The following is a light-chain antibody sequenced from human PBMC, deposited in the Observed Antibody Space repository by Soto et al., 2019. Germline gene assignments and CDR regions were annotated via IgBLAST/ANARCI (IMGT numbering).Light chain of an antibody. J-gene: IGLJ1*01. CDR3: TSYTINSPYV. V-gene: IGLV2-14*01. Sequence: QSALTQPASMSGSPGQSITISCTGTSSDIGRYNFVSWYQHHPGKAPKLNIYEATKRPSGVSYRFSGSKSGNTASLTISGLQAEDEADYYCTSYTINSPYVFGTGTKLTVL. CDR2: EAT. CDR1: SSDIGRYNF.